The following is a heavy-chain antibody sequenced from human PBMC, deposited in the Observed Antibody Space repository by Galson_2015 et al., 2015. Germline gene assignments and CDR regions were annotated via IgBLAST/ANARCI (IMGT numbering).Heavy chain of an antibody. Sequence: SVKVSCKASGGTFRNSAINWVRQAPGQGPEWVGGIIPIFGKANSAQKFQGRVTITADRSTTTAYLELSSLRSDDTAVYYCARASQDCSSATCPYTYWGQGTLVTVSS. D-gene: IGHD2-2*01. CDR3: ARASQDCSSATCPYTY. CDR1: GGTFRNSA. V-gene: IGHV1-69*06. CDR2: IIPIFGKA. J-gene: IGHJ4*02.